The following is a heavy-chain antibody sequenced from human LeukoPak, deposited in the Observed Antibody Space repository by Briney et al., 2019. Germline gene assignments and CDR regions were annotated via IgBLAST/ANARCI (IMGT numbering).Heavy chain of an antibody. CDR2: IWYDGSNK. Sequence: PERSLRLSCAASGFTFSSYGMHWVRQAPGKGLEWVAVIWYDGSNKYYAESVKGRFTISRGNSKNTLYLQMNSLRAEDTAVYYCAKDYPTPAHWGQGTLVTVSS. CDR1: GFTFSSYG. V-gene: IGHV3-33*06. CDR3: AKDYPTPAH. J-gene: IGHJ4*02.